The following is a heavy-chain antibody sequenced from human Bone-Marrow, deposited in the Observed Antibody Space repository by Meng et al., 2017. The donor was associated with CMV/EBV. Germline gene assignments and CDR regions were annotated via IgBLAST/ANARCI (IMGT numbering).Heavy chain of an antibody. V-gene: IGHV3-21*01. Sequence: GGSLRLSCAASDLTLTSYTMNWVRQAPGRGLEWVASRSGSGGNIKYADSVKGRFTISRDNARDSVYLHMNSLRAEDTAVYYCTSVRYCSRTSCRGWFDPWGQGTLVTVSS. D-gene: IGHD2-2*01. J-gene: IGHJ5*02. CDR3: TSVRYCSRTSCRGWFDP. CDR2: RSGSGGNI. CDR1: DLTLTSYT.